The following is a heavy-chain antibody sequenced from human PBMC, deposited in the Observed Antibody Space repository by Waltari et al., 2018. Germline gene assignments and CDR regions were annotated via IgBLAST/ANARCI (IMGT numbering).Heavy chain of an antibody. CDR1: GFTFSSYG. D-gene: IGHD6-19*01. CDR3: ANVGSGWYLDY. Sequence: VQLVESGGGVVQPGRSLRLSCAASGFTFSSYGMHWVRQAPGKGLEWVSAISGSGGSTYYADSVKGRFTISRDNSKNTLYLQMNSLRAEDTAVYYCANVGSGWYLDYWGQGTLVTVSS. V-gene: IGHV3-23*04. CDR2: ISGSGGST. J-gene: IGHJ4*02.